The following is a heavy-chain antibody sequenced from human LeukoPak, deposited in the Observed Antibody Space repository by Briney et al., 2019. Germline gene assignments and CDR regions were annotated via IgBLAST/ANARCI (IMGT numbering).Heavy chain of an antibody. D-gene: IGHD5-18*01. Sequence: RAGGSLRLSCAASGFTFRSYALTWVRQAPGKGLEWVSAISGSGGSTYYADSVKGRFTISRDNSKNTLYLQMNSLGAEDTAVYYCANEGYSYGQGYYYYYMDVWGKGTTVTISS. CDR2: ISGSGGST. J-gene: IGHJ6*03. CDR1: GFTFRSYA. CDR3: ANEGYSYGQGYYYYYMDV. V-gene: IGHV3-23*01.